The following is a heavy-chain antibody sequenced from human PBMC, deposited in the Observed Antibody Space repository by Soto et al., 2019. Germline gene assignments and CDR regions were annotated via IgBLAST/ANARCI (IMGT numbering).Heavy chain of an antibody. CDR3: ARDRTTRPGDSFPFDY. V-gene: IGHV3-48*02. J-gene: IGHJ4*02. Sequence: GGSLRLSCAASGFTFSSYSMNWVRQAPGKGLEWVSYISSSSSTIYYADSVKGRFTISRDNAKNSLYLQMNSLRDEDTAVYYCARDRTTRPGDSFPFDYWGQGTLVTV. D-gene: IGHD3-16*01. CDR1: GFTFSSYS. CDR2: ISSSSSTI.